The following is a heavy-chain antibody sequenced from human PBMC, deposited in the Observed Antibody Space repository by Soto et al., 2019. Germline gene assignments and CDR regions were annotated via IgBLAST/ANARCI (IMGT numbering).Heavy chain of an antibody. V-gene: IGHV4-59*01. D-gene: IGHD6-13*01. J-gene: IGHJ4*02. CDR1: GGSISSYF. CDR3: ARDLAAVPRAFDY. CDR2: FYYTVTT. Sequence: PSETLSLTCTVSGGSISSYFYIWVRQAPGKGLEWIGSFYYTVTTDYNPSLKSRVTISVDTSKTQFSLNLRSVTAADTAVYYCARDLAAVPRAFDYWGRGTLVTVSS.